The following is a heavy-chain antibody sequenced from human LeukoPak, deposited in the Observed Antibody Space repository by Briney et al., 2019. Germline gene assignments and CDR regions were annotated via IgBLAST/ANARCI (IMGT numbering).Heavy chain of an antibody. D-gene: IGHD3-10*01. CDR1: GFTFSSYG. V-gene: IGHV3-30*03. CDR2: ISYDGSNK. CDR3: ARGSPGLWFGFRD. Sequence: PGRSLRLSCAASGFTFSSYGMHWVRQAPGKGLEWVAVISYDGSNKYYADSVKGRFTISRDNSKNTLYLQMNSLRAEDTAVYYCARGSPGLWFGFRDWGQGTLVTVSS. J-gene: IGHJ4*02.